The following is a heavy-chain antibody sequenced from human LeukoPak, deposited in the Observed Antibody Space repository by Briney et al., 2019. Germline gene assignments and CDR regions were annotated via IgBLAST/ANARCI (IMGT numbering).Heavy chain of an antibody. D-gene: IGHD6-19*01. J-gene: IGHJ4*02. V-gene: IGHV3-33*01. CDR3: VLPPHSSGWDYYFDY. CDR2: IWYDGSNK. CDR1: GFTFSSYG. Sequence: QPGGSLRLSCAASGFTFSSYGMHWVRQAPGKGLEWVAVIWYDGSNKYYADSVKGRFTISRDNSKNTLYLQMNSLRAEDTAVYYCVLPPHSSGWDYYFDYWGQGTLVTVSS.